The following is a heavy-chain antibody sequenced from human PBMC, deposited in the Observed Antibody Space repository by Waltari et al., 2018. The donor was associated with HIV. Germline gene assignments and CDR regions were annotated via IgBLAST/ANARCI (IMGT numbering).Heavy chain of an antibody. CDR1: GGSFSGYY. D-gene: IGHD2-15*01. CDR2: INHSGST. J-gene: IGHJ4*02. Sequence: QVQLQQWGAGLLKPSETLSLTCAVYGGSFSGYYWSWIRQPPGKGLEWIGEINHSGSTNYNPSLKSRVTISVDTSKNQFSLKLSSVTAADTAVYYCARVNVVVVAAYYFDYWGQGTLVTVSS. CDR3: ARVNVVVVAAYYFDY. V-gene: IGHV4-34*01.